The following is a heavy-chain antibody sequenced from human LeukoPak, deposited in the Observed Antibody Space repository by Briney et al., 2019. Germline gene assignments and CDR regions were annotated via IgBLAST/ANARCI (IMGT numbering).Heavy chain of an antibody. CDR1: GFSFSSYG. D-gene: IGHD5-24*01. CDR2: ISGSGGST. CDR3: AKGLERGRWLQLSFDY. V-gene: IGHV3-23*01. Sequence: GGSLRLSCAGSGFSFSSYGMSWVRQAPGKGLEWVSAISGSGGSTYYADSVKGRFTISRDNSKNTLYLQMNSLRAEDTAIYYCAKGLERGRWLQLSFDYWGQGTLVTVSS. J-gene: IGHJ4*02.